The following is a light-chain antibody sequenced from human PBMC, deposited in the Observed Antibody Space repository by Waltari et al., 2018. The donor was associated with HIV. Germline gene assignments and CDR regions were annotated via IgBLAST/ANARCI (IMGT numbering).Light chain of an antibody. CDR2: EDE. CDR1: NSNVENNY. V-gene: IGLV1-51*01. J-gene: IGLJ1*01. Sequence: QSILTQPPSVSAAPGQKVSFSCSGGNSNVENNYVSWYQQVPGNAPRLLIYEDEKRPSEIPDRFSASKAGMSATLDITGLQIVDEADYYCGTWDSSLNLYVFGPGTTVAVL. CDR3: GTWDSSLNLYV.